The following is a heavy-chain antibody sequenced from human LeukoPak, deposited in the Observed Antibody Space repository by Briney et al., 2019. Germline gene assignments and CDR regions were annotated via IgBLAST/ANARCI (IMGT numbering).Heavy chain of an antibody. CDR2: IYYSGST. CDR1: GGSISSYY. Sequence: PSETLSLTCTVSGGSISSYYWSWIRQPPGKGLEWIGSIYYSGSTYYNPSLKSRVTISVDTSKNQFSLKLSSVTAADTAVYYCARLGPYDSSGYLPDYWGQGTLVTVSS. D-gene: IGHD3-22*01. V-gene: IGHV4-39*01. CDR3: ARLGPYDSSGYLPDY. J-gene: IGHJ4*02.